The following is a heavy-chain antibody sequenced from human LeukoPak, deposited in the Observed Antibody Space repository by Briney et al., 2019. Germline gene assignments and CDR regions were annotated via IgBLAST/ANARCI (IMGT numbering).Heavy chain of an antibody. V-gene: IGHV4-39*07. Sequence: SETLSLTCTVSGDSISSTSHYWDWIRQPPGKGPEWIGNIYFTGSTSYCPSLKSRVTISVDKSKNQFSLKLSSVTAADTAVYYCARAPWESYYNSYFDYWGQGTLVTVSS. D-gene: IGHD3-10*01. CDR3: ARAPWESYYNSYFDY. CDR1: GDSISSTSHY. CDR2: IYFTGST. J-gene: IGHJ4*02.